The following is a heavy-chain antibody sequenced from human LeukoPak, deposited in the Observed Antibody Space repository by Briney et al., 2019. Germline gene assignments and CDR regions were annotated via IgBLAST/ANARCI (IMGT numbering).Heavy chain of an antibody. D-gene: IGHD5-24*01. J-gene: IGHJ4*02. CDR1: GSSISSYY. CDR2: IYYSGST. Sequence: SETLSLTCTVSGSSISSYYWSWIRQPPGKGLEWIGYIYYSGSTNFNPSLKSRVTISVDTSKNQFSLKLSSVTAAYTAVYYCARLRWLQLIDYWGQGTLVTVSS. CDR3: ARLRWLQLIDY. V-gene: IGHV4-59*01.